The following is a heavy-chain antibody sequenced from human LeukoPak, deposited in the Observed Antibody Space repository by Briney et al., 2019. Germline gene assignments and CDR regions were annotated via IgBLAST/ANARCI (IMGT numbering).Heavy chain of an antibody. CDR2: IIPIFGTA. CDR3: ARYYCSGGSCDSTFDY. Sequence: GASVKVSCKASGGTFSSYAISWVRQAPGQGLEWMGGIIPIFGTANYAQTFQGRVAITADESTSTAYMELSSLRSEDTAVYYCARYYCSGGSCDSTFDYWGQGTLVTVSS. CDR1: GGTFSSYA. J-gene: IGHJ4*02. D-gene: IGHD2-15*01. V-gene: IGHV1-69*01.